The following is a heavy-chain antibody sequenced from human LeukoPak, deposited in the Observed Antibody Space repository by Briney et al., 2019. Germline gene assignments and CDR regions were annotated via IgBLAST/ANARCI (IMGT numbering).Heavy chain of an antibody. CDR3: ASRHCSGGDCYFAGADPFDH. D-gene: IGHD2-21*01. Sequence: GGSLRLSSAASGFIFTNYFMSWVRQAPGKGLEWVASIKHDGSEKYYVDSVRGRFTISRDNAKNSLYLQMNSLRDEDTAVYYCASRHCSGGDCYFAGADPFDHWGQGTLVTVSS. J-gene: IGHJ4*02. CDR1: GFIFTNYF. V-gene: IGHV3-7*01. CDR2: IKHDGSEK.